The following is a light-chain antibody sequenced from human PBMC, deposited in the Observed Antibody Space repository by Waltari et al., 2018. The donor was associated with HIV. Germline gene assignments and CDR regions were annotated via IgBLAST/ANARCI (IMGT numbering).Light chain of an antibody. V-gene: IGLV1-40*01. CDR1: SPSIGAGYA. Sequence: QSVLTQPPSVSAAPGPRVTISCTGTSPSIGAGYAVHRYQQPPGTAPKLLIYANIHRPSGVPDRFSVSKSATSASLAITGLQAEDEADYFCQSYDSSLSAYVVFGGGTKLTVL. J-gene: IGLJ2*01. CDR2: ANI. CDR3: QSYDSSLSAYVV.